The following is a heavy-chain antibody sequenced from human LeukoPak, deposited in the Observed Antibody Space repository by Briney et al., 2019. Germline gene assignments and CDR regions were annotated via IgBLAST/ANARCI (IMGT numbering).Heavy chain of an antibody. CDR2: ISAYNGNT. V-gene: IGHV1-18*01. J-gene: IGHJ4*02. CDR1: GYTFTSYG. CDR3: ARDYDILTGYQPFDY. Sequence: GASVKVSCKASGYTFTSYGISWVRQAPGQGLEWMGWISAYNGNTNYAQKLQGRVTMTTDTSTGTAYMELRSLRSDDTAVYYCARDYDILTGYQPFDYWGQGTLVTVSS. D-gene: IGHD3-9*01.